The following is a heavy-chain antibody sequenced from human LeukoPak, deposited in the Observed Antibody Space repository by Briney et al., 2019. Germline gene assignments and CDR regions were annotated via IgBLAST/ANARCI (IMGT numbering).Heavy chain of an antibody. V-gene: IGHV4-39*02. CDR3: AKTPIPQYSSGWYTSDYFDY. Sequence: SGTLSLTCSVSGGSICSSYSYWGWPRQPAGRGLGWIGRIFFNGGTFYNPSVRSRDTMYVDTSKNHFSLKLSSVTAADTAVYYCAKTPIPQYSSGWYTSDYFDYWGQGTLVTVSS. CDR1: GGSICSSYSY. CDR2: IFFNGGT. J-gene: IGHJ4*02. D-gene: IGHD6-19*01.